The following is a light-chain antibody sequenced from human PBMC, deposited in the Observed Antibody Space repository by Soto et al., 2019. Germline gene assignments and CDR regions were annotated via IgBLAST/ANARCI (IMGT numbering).Light chain of an antibody. CDR2: AAS. J-gene: IGKJ4*01. Sequence: DIQMTQYPSSLSASVGDRVTITCRASQGISNSLAWYQQKPGKAPKLLIYAASTLQSGVPSRFSGSGSGTDFTLTISSLQPEDVATYYCQKYNSARTFGGGSKVEIK. CDR3: QKYNSART. CDR1: QGISNS. V-gene: IGKV1-27*01.